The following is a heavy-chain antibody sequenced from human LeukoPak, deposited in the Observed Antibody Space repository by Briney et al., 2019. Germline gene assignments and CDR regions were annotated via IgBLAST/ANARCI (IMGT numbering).Heavy chain of an antibody. Sequence: GESLKISCKGSGYSFTSYWIGWVRQMPGKGLEWMGIIYPGDSDIRYSPSFQGQAIISADKSISTAYLQWSSLKASDTAIYYCASSCSSTSCYLTDAFDIWGQGTMVTVSS. CDR2: IYPGDSDI. CDR3: ASSCSSTSCYLTDAFDI. J-gene: IGHJ3*02. CDR1: GYSFTSYW. V-gene: IGHV5-51*01. D-gene: IGHD2-2*01.